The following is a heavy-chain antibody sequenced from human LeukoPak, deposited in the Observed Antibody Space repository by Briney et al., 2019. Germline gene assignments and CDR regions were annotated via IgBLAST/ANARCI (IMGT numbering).Heavy chain of an antibody. D-gene: IGHD6-6*01. CDR3: ARAVGQLGYFDY. Sequence: PSETLSLTCTVSGGSISSGGYYWSWIRQHPGKGLEWIGYIYYSGSTYYNPSLKSRVTISVDTSKNQFSLKLSSVTAADTAVYHCARAVGQLGYFDYWGQGTLVTVSS. CDR1: GGSISSGGYY. V-gene: IGHV4-31*03. CDR2: IYYSGST. J-gene: IGHJ4*02.